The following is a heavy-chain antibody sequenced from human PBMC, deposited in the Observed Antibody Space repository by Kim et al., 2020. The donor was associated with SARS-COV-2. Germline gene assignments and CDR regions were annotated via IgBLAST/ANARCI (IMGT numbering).Heavy chain of an antibody. Sequence: GGSLRLSCVASGFTFGTFDMSWVRQAPGKGLKFFSVINSLHDSPYYANSVRGRFTVSSDSARNTLYLQMNSLRADDTAVYYCVKGAWLDYWGPGTLVTVSS. CDR3: VKGAWLDY. CDR2: INSLHDSP. J-gene: IGHJ4*02. D-gene: IGHD5-12*01. CDR1: GFTFGTFD. V-gene: IGHV3-23*01.